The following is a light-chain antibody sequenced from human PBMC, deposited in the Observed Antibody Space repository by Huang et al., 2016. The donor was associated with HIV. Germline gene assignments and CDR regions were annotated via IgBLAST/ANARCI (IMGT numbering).Light chain of an antibody. CDR1: QSVSSY. J-gene: IGKJ4*01. CDR3: QQRSNWPPLT. CDR2: DTS. Sequence: EIVLTQSPATLSLSPGERATLSCRASQSVSSYLVWYQQKPGQAPRLLIYDTSNRATGIPARFSGSGSGTDFNLTISSLEPEDFAVYYCQQRSNWPPLTFGGGTKVQIK. V-gene: IGKV3-11*01.